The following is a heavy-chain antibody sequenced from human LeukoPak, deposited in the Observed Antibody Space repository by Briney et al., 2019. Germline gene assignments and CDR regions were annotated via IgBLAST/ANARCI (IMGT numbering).Heavy chain of an antibody. CDR2: IYSGGST. CDR3: AKYSSGWIGYYGMDV. D-gene: IGHD6-19*01. Sequence: GGSLRLSCAASGFTVSSNYMSWVRQAPGKGLEWVSVIYSGGSTYYADSVKGRFTISRDNSKNTLYLQMNSLRAEDTAVYYCAKYSSGWIGYYGMDVWDQGTTVTVSS. V-gene: IGHV3-66*01. CDR1: GFTVSSNY. J-gene: IGHJ6*02.